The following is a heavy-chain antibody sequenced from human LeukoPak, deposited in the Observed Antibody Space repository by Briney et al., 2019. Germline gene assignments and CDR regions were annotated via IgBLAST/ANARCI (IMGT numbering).Heavy chain of an antibody. J-gene: IGHJ4*02. V-gene: IGHV3-33*01. D-gene: IGHD6-6*01. CDR3: ASSSSSSPDY. CDR1: GFTFSSYG. Sequence: GGSLRLSCAASGFTFSSYGMHWVRQAPGKGLQWVAVIWYDGSNKYYADSVKGRFTISRDNSKNTLYLQMNSLRAEDTAVYYCASSSSSSPDYWGQGTLVTVSS. CDR2: IWYDGSNK.